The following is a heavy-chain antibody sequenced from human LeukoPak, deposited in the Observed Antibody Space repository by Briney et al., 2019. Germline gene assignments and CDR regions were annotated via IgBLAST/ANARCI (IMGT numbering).Heavy chain of an antibody. CDR1: GGTFSSYA. D-gene: IGHD5-18*01. V-gene: IGHV1-69*13. Sequence: SVKVSCKASGGTFSSYAISWVRQAPGQGLEWMGGIIPIFGTANYAQKFQGRVTITADESTSTAYMGLSSLRPEDTAVYYCARGRLGTAMVHFDYWGQGTLVTVSS. CDR2: IIPIFGTA. J-gene: IGHJ4*02. CDR3: ARGRLGTAMVHFDY.